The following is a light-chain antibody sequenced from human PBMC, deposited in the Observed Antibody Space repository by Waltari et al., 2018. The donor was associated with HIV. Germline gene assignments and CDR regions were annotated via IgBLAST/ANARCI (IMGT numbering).Light chain of an antibody. J-gene: IGKJ3*01. CDR2: AAS. CDR1: QSIGSY. Sequence: DLQMTQSPSSLSESIGDRVTITCRASQSIGSYLNWFQHKPGTAPKLLIYAASSLQSWVPSRFSGSGSGTDFTLTISSLQPEDFATYYCQQSFITPLTFGPGTKVDIK. V-gene: IGKV1-39*01. CDR3: QQSFITPLT.